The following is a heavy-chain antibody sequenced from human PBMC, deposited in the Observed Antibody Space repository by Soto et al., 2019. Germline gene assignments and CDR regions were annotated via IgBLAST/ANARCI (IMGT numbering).Heavy chain of an antibody. CDR2: ISAYNGNT. Sequence: ASVKVSCKASGYTFTSYGISWVRQAPGQGLEWMGWISAYNGNTNYAQKLQGRVTMTTDTSTSTAYMELRSLRSDDTAVYYCARYGIAVAYTKDFDYWGQGTLVTVSS. CDR3: ARYGIAVAYTKDFDY. D-gene: IGHD6-19*01. CDR1: GYTFTSYG. J-gene: IGHJ4*02. V-gene: IGHV1-18*01.